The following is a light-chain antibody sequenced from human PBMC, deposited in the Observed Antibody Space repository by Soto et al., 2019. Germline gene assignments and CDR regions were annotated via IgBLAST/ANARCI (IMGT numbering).Light chain of an antibody. Sequence: EIVMTQSPATLSVSPGERATLSCRASRSVSSNLAWYQQKPGQAPRLLIYGPSTRATGITARFSGSGSGTEFTLIISSLQSEDFAVYSCQQYNGWPLTFGGGTKGEIK. V-gene: IGKV3-15*01. CDR1: RSVSSN. J-gene: IGKJ4*01. CDR3: QQYNGWPLT. CDR2: GPS.